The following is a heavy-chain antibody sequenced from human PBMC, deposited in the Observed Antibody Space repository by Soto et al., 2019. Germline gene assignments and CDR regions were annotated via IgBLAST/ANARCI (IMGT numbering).Heavy chain of an antibody. CDR3: ARGRNDYIN. D-gene: IGHD4-4*01. CDR1: GGSISSYY. J-gene: IGHJ4*02. V-gene: IGHV4-59*08. CDR2: IYYSGGT. Sequence: SETLSLTCTVSGGSISSYYWSWIRQPPGKGLEWVGYIYYSGGTNYNPSLKSRVTISVDTSKNQFSLKLSSVTAADTAVYYCARGRNDYINWGQGTLVTVSS.